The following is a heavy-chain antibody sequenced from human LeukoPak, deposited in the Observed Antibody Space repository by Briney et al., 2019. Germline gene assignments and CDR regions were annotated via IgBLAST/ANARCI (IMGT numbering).Heavy chain of an antibody. CDR3: ARGGVGATVDAFDI. Sequence: PSETLSLTCAVYGGSFSGYYWSWSRQPPRKGLEWSGEITHSGSTNYNPSLKSRVTISLDTSKNPFSLKLRSVTAADTAVYYCARGGVGATVDAFDIWGPGTTVTVSS. CDR2: ITHSGST. J-gene: IGHJ3*02. V-gene: IGHV4-34*01. CDR1: GGSFSGYY. D-gene: IGHD1-26*01.